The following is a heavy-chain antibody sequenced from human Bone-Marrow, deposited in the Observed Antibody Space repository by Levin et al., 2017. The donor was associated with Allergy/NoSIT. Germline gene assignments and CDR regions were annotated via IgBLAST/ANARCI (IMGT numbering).Heavy chain of an antibody. CDR1: GFIFNNYA. J-gene: IGHJ3*02. Sequence: GGSLRLSCAGTGFIFNNYAMSWVRQAPGKGLEWVSTITGGGGGSAYFADYVEGRFTISRDTSENTLYLQMNSLRAEDTAVYYCARVTGWYGSDVLDIWGQGTMVTVSS. CDR2: ITGGGGGSA. V-gene: IGHV3-23*01. CDR3: ARVTGWYGSDVLDI. D-gene: IGHD6-19*01.